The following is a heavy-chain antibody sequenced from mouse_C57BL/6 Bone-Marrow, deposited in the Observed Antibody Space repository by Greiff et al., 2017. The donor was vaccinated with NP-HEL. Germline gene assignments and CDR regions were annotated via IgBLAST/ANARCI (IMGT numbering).Heavy chain of an antibody. CDR2: IWSDGST. CDR1: GFSLTSYG. D-gene: IGHD1-1*01. V-gene: IGHV2-6-1*01. J-gene: IGHJ1*03. CDR3: ARHGVVGPRWYFDV. Sequence: VQRVESGPGLVAPSQSLSITCTVSGFSLTSYGVHWVRQPPGKGLEWLVVIWSDGSTTYNSALKSRLSISKDNSKSQVFLKMNSLQTDDTAMYYCARHGVVGPRWYFDVWGTGTTVTVSS.